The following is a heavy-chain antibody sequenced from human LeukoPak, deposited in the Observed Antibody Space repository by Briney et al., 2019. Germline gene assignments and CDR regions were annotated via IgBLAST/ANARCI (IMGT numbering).Heavy chain of an antibody. Sequence: ASVKVSCKASGFTFTSSAVQWVRQARGQRVEWIGWIVVGSGNTNYAQKFQERVTITRDMSTSTAYMELSSLRSEDTAVYYCAADGSSTTVTTFDYWGQGTLVTVSS. D-gene: IGHD4-17*01. J-gene: IGHJ4*02. CDR1: GFTFTSSA. CDR3: AADGSSTTVTTFDY. V-gene: IGHV1-58*01. CDR2: IVVGSGNT.